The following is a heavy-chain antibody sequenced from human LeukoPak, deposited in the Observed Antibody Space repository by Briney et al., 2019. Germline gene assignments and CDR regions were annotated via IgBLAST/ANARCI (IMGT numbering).Heavy chain of an antibody. Sequence: SETLSLTCTVSGGSISSYYWGWIRQPPGKGLEWIGSIYHSGRTFYNPSLRSRVTISVDTSKNQFSLKLSSVTAADTAVYYCARGDYGAFDFDYWGQGTLVTVSS. D-gene: IGHD4-17*01. CDR1: GGSISSYY. CDR2: IYHSGRT. V-gene: IGHV4-39*07. J-gene: IGHJ4*02. CDR3: ARGDYGAFDFDY.